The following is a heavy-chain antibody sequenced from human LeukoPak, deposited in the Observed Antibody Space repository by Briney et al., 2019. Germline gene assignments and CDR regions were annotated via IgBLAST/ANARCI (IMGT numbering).Heavy chain of an antibody. J-gene: IGHJ4*02. V-gene: IGHV3-23*01. CDR3: AKRGPGSPESGKYYFDY. Sequence: GGSLRLSCAASGFTFSSYDMSWVRQAPGKGLEWVSAISGSGGRTYYADSVKGRFTIPRDNSKNTLSLQMNSLRAEDTAVYYCAKRGPGSPESGKYYFDYWGQGTLVTVSS. CDR2: ISGSGGRT. D-gene: IGHD3-10*01. CDR1: GFTFSSYD.